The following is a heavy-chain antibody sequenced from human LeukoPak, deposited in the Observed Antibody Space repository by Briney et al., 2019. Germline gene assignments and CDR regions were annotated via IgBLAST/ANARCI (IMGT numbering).Heavy chain of an antibody. V-gene: IGHV4-59*01. CDR3: ARVASSGWDYYFDY. CDR2: IYYSGST. D-gene: IGHD6-19*01. CDR1: GGSISSYY. Sequence: PSETLSLTCTVSGGSISSYYWSWIRQPPGKALEWIGYIYYSGSTNYNPSLKSRVTISVDTSKNQFSLKLSSVTAADTAVYYCARVASSGWDYYFDYWSQGTLVTVSS. J-gene: IGHJ4*02.